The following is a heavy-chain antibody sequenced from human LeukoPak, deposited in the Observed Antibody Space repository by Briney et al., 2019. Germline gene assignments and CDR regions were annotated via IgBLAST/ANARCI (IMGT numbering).Heavy chain of an antibody. CDR2: IRGSGRNT. V-gene: IGHV3-23*01. CDR1: EFTFSSFA. D-gene: IGHD2-21*02. CDR3: AKRDRPCSGDCSAPYYFDY. J-gene: IGHJ4*02. Sequence: PGGPLRLSGEPPEFTFSSFARTWVRQPPGKGLEWVSAIRGSGRNTYYAVSVKGRFTISRDNSENTLYLQVSSLRAEDTAMYYCAKRDRPCSGDCSAPYYFDYWGQGTLVTVSS.